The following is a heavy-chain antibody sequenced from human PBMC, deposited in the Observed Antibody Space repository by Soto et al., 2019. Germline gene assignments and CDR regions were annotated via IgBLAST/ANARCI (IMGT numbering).Heavy chain of an antibody. CDR3: ARGVVPAAIYYYYYYMDV. J-gene: IGHJ6*03. D-gene: IGHD2-2*01. CDR2: ISSSGSTI. Sequence: GGSLRLSCAASGFTFSDYYMSWIRQAPGKGLERVSYISSSGSTIYYADSVKGRFTISRDNAKNSLYLQMNSLRAEDTAVYYCARGVVPAAIYYYYYYMDVWGKGTTVTVSS. V-gene: IGHV3-11*01. CDR1: GFTFSDYY.